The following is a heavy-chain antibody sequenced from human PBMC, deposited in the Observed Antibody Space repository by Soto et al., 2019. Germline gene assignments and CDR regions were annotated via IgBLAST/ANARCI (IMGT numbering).Heavy chain of an antibody. V-gene: IGHV1-18*01. CDR2: ISAYNGNT. CDR1: GYTFTSYG. Sequence: QVQLVQSGAEVKKPGASVKVSCKASGYTFTSYGISWVRQAPGQGLEWMGWISAYNGNTNYAQKLQGGVTMTTDTSTSTAYMDLGSLISDDTAVYYCARVGTYCSSASCFDYWGQGTLVTVSS. CDR3: ARVGTYCSSASCFDY. D-gene: IGHD2-2*01. J-gene: IGHJ4*02.